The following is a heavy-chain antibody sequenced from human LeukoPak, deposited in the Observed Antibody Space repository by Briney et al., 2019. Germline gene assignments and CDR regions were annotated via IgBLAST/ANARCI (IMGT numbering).Heavy chain of an antibody. J-gene: IGHJ4*02. CDR2: IYHSGST. V-gene: IGHV4-4*02. CDR1: GGSISSSNW. D-gene: IGHD5-18*01. Sequence: SETLSLTCAVSGGSISSSNWWSWVRQPPGKGLEWIGEIYHSGSTNYNPSLKSRVTISVDKSKNLFSLKLSSVTAADTAVYYCASGIDTAMVTGFDYWGQGTLVTVSS. CDR3: ASGIDTAMVTGFDY.